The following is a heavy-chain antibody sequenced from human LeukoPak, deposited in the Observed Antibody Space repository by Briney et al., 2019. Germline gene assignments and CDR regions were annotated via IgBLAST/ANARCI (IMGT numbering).Heavy chain of an antibody. V-gene: IGHV3-7*01. CDR2: VKEDGSEK. CDR3: TRMYLYESSGYRPSDY. J-gene: IGHJ4*02. CDR1: GFTFGIYW. Sequence: GGSLRLSCVTSGFTFGIYWMSWVRQAPGKGLEWVAKVKEDGSEKNYVDSVKGRFTISRDNAENAVHLEMNSLRAEDTAIYYCTRMYLYESSGYRPSDYWGQGTLVTVSS. D-gene: IGHD3-22*01.